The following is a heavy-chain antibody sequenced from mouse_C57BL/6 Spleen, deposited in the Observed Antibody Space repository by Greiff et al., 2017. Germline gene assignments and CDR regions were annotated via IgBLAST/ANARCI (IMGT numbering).Heavy chain of an antibody. D-gene: IGHD2-1*01. CDR2: IDPEDGET. Sequence: VQLQQSGAELVKPGASVKLSCTASGFNIKDYYMHWVKQRTEQGLEWIGRIDPEDGETKYAPKFQGKATITADTTSNTAYLQLSSLTSEDTSVYYCASYYGNSYYAMGYWGQGTSVTVSS. CDR1: GFNIKDYY. V-gene: IGHV14-2*01. J-gene: IGHJ4*01. CDR3: ASYYGNSYYAMGY.